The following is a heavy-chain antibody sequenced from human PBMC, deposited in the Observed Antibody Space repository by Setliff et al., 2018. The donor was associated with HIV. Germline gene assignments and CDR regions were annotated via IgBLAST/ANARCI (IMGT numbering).Heavy chain of an antibody. CDR3: KADSSGYP. CDR1: GFTFSGST. Sequence: GGSLRLSCAASGFTFSGSTIHWVRQASGKGLEWVGRIGSKANSYATAYAASVKGRFTTSREDSKNTAYLQMNSLKTEDTAVYYCKADSSGYPWGQGTLGTVSS. J-gene: IGHJ5*02. CDR2: IGSKANSYAT. D-gene: IGHD3-22*01. V-gene: IGHV3-73*01.